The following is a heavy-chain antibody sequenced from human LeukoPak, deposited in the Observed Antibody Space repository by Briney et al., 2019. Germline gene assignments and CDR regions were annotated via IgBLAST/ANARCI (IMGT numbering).Heavy chain of an antibody. J-gene: IGHJ4*02. Sequence: PSETLSLTCTVSGGSISSSSYYWGWIRQPPGKGLEWIGSIYYSGSTYYNPSLKSRVTISVDTSKNQFSLKLSSVTAADTAVYYCARVEMATIELDYWGQGTLVTVSS. CDR3: ARVEMATIELDY. V-gene: IGHV4-39*07. CDR2: IYYSGST. D-gene: IGHD5-24*01. CDR1: GGSISSSSYY.